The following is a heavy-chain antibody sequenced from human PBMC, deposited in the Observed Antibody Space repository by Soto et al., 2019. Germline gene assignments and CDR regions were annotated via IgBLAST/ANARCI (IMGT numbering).Heavy chain of an antibody. CDR3: ARGDYGDYYFDY. V-gene: IGHV3-21*01. D-gene: IGHD4-17*01. J-gene: IGHJ4*02. CDR1: GFTFSSYS. CDR2: ISSSSSYI. Sequence: EVQLVESGGGLVKPGGSLRLSCAASGFTFSSYSMNWVRQAPGKGLEWVSSISSSSSYIYYADSVKGRFTISRDNAKNSLYLQMNSLRAEDTAVYYCARGDYGDYYFDYWGQGTLVNVSS.